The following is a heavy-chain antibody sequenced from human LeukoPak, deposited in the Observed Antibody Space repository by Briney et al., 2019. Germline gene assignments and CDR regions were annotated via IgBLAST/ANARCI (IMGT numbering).Heavy chain of an antibody. CDR1: GGSLSSGDYY. D-gene: IGHD3-10*01. J-gene: IGHJ4*02. Sequence: SQTLSLTCTVSGGSLSSGDYYWSWIRQPPGKGLEWLGYIYYSGSTYYNPSLKSRVTISVDTSKNQFSLKLSSVSAADTAVYYCAREGYYGSGSYLDYWGQGTLVTVSS. CDR3: AREGYYGSGSYLDY. CDR2: IYYSGST. V-gene: IGHV4-30-4*01.